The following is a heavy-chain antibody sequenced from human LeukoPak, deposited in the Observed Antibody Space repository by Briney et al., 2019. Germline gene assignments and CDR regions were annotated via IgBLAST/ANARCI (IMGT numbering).Heavy chain of an antibody. CDR3: ARGKRSSWYPYFDY. J-gene: IGHJ4*02. CDR2: IYHSGST. V-gene: IGHV4-4*02. Sequence: SGTLSLTCAVSGGSISSSNWWSWVRQPPGNGLEWIGEIYHSGSTNYNPSLKSRVTISVDKSKNQFSLKLSSVTAADTAVYYCARGKRSSWYPYFDYWGQGTLVTVSS. CDR1: GGSISSSNW. D-gene: IGHD6-13*01.